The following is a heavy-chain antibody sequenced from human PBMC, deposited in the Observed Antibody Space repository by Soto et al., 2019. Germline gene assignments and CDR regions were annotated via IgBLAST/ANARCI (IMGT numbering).Heavy chain of an antibody. CDR1: GFTFSSYG. Sequence: QVQLVESGGGVVQPGRSLRLSCAASGFTFSSYGMHWVRQAPGKGLEWVAVISYAGDNKYYADSVKGRFTISRDNSKNTLSLQMNSLRAEDTAVYYCAKPSSGNYDFWSGYQKSEFDYWGQGTLVTVSS. J-gene: IGHJ4*02. CDR3: AKPSSGNYDFWSGYQKSEFDY. V-gene: IGHV3-30*18. CDR2: ISYAGDNK. D-gene: IGHD3-3*01.